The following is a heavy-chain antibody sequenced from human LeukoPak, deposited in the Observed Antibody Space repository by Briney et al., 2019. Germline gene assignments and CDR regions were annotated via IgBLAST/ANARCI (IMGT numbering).Heavy chain of an antibody. CDR2: IYYSGST. Sequence: NSSETLSLTCTVSGGSISSSSYYWGWIRQPPGKGLEWIGSIYYSGSTYYNPSLKSRVTISVDTSKNQFSLKLSSVTAADTAVYYCARDPHGLALYYFDYWGQGTLVTVSS. V-gene: IGHV4-39*07. D-gene: IGHD2-15*01. CDR1: GGSISSSSYY. J-gene: IGHJ4*02. CDR3: ARDPHGLALYYFDY.